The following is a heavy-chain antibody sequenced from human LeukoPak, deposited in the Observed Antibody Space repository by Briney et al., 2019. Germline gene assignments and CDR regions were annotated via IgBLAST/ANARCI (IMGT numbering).Heavy chain of an antibody. V-gene: IGHV3-49*03. D-gene: IGHD3-10*01. J-gene: IGHJ4*02. CDR2: IRNKAYGGAT. Sequence: PGGSLRLSCTASGFKFGDYTISWFRQAPGKGLEWVGFIRNKAYGGATEYAASVRGRFTISRDNSKSLAYLQMNSLISDDTAVYYCARAGTYPDYWGQGTLVTVSS. CDR1: GFKFGDYT. CDR3: ARAGTYPDY.